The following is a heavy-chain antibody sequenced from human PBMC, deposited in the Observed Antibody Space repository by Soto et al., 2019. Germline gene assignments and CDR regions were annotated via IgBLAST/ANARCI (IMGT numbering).Heavy chain of an antibody. CDR1: GFTFSTYA. D-gene: IGHD5-18*01. J-gene: IGHJ4*02. Sequence: EVQLLESGGGLVQPGGSLRLSCAASGFTFSTYAMSCVRQAPGKGLEWVSSIDNSGGITYYADSVKGRFTISRDNSKNTLYLQMNSLRAEDTAVYYCAKGGYNYGFLFDCWGQGTLVTVSS. CDR2: IDNSGGIT. V-gene: IGHV3-23*05. CDR3: AKGGYNYGFLFDC.